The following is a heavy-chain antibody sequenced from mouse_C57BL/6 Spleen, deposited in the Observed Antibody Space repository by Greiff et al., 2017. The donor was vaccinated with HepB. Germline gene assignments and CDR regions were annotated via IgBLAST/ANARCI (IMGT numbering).Heavy chain of an antibody. V-gene: IGHV1-39*01. Sequence: EVQLQQSGPELVKPGASVKISCKASGYSFTDYNMNWVKQSNGKSLEWIGVINPNYGSTSYNQKFKGKATLTVDQSSSTAYMQLNSLTSEDSAVYFYARENYYDSSFDWYFDVWGTGTTVTVSS. D-gene: IGHD1-1*01. J-gene: IGHJ1*03. CDR1: GYSFTDYN. CDR2: INPNYGST. CDR3: ARENYYDSSFDWYFDV.